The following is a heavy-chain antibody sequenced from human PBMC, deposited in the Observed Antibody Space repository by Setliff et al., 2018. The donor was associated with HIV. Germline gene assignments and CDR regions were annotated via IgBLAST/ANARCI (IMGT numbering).Heavy chain of an antibody. V-gene: IGHV4-34*01. CDR1: GGSFSGYY. D-gene: IGHD3-16*01. CDR3: ARVPWGGRGEYYYYYMYV. CDR2: INHSGST. Sequence: SETLSLTCAVYGGSFSGYYWSWIRQPPGKGLEWIGEINHSGSTNYNPSLQSRVTISVDTSKNQCSLKLSSVTAADTAVYYCARVPWGGRGEYYYYYMYVWGKGTTVTVS. J-gene: IGHJ6*03.